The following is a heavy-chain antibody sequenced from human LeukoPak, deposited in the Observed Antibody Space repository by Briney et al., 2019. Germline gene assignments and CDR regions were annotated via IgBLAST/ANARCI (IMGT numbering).Heavy chain of an antibody. CDR1: GFTFSSYA. D-gene: IGHD3-9*01. Sequence: GGSLRLSCATSGFTFSSYAMSWVRQAPGKGLEWVSGIGASGGSTYYADSVKGRFTISRDNSKNTLYLQMNSLRTEDTAVYYCAKAEGYDILTGLDHWGQGTLVTVSS. CDR2: IGASGGST. V-gene: IGHV3-23*01. CDR3: AKAEGYDILTGLDH. J-gene: IGHJ4*02.